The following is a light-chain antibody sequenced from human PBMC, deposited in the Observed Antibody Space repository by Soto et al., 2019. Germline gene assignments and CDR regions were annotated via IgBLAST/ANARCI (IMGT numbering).Light chain of an antibody. CDR1: QSISSW. Sequence: DLPMTQSPSTLSASVGDRVTITCRASQSISSWLAWYQQKPGKAPKLLIYKASNLLSGVPSSFSGSGSGTEFTLTISSLQPDDFAVYYCHQFNTFPFTFGPGTKVDIK. CDR2: KAS. CDR3: HQFNTFPFT. V-gene: IGKV1-5*03. J-gene: IGKJ3*01.